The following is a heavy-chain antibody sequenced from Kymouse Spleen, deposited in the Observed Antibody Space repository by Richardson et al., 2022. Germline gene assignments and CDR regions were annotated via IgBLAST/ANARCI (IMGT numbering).Heavy chain of an antibody. CDR1: GFTFSSYD. D-gene: IGHD3-10*01. V-gene: IGHV3-13*01. Sequence: EVQLVESGGGLVQPGGSLRLSCAASGFTFSSYDMHWVRQATGKGLEWVSAIGTAGDTYYPGSVKGRFTISRENAKNSLYLQMNSLRAGDTAVYYCARGPGSGSYYPLMDVWGQGTTVTVSS. CDR3: ARGPGSGSYYPLMDV. J-gene: IGHJ6*02. CDR2: IGTAGDT.